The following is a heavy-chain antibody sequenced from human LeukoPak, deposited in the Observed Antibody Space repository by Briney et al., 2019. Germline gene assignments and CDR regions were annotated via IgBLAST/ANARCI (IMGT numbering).Heavy chain of an antibody. CDR3: ARDEVGATWGFDY. Sequence: GGSLRLSCAASGFTFSNAWMHWVRQTPGKGLEWVSHISSTGENVDYADSVKGRFTISRDSAKRSLFLEMNSLRVEDTAVYYCARDEVGATWGFDYWGQGTLVTVSS. CDR2: ISSTGENV. V-gene: IGHV3-48*01. CDR1: GFTFSNAW. D-gene: IGHD1-26*01. J-gene: IGHJ4*02.